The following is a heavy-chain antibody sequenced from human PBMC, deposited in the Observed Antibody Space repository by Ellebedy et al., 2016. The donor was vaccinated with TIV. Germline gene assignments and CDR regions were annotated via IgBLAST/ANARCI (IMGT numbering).Heavy chain of an antibody. D-gene: IGHD6-19*01. Sequence: GGSLRLXXAASGFIFSSYLMTWVRQAPGKGLEWVANIKQDGSEKYYVDSVKGRFTISRDSARNSLYLQMNSLRAEDTAVYYCARESGWYLGSYYYYGMDVWGQGTTVTVSS. CDR3: ARESGWYLGSYYYYGMDV. CDR1: GFIFSSYL. CDR2: IKQDGSEK. J-gene: IGHJ6*02. V-gene: IGHV3-7*01.